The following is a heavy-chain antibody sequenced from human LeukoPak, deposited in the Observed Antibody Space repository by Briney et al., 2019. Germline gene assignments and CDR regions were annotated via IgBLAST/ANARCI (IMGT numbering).Heavy chain of an antibody. CDR2: ISAYNGNT. CDR1: GYTFTSYG. CDR3: ASFTLVVVIKGDAFDI. D-gene: IGHD3-22*01. V-gene: IGHV1-18*01. J-gene: IGHJ3*02. Sequence: GASVKVSCKASGYTFTSYGISWVRQAPGQGLEWMGWISAYNGNTNYVQKLQGRVTMTTDTSTSTAYMELRSLRSDDTVVYYCASFTLVVVIKGDAFDIWGQGTMVTVSS.